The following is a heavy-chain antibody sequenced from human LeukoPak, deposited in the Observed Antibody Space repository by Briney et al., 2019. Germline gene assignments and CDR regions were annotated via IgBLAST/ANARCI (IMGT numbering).Heavy chain of an antibody. V-gene: IGHV3-30*04. J-gene: IGHJ4*02. CDR1: GFTFNSYA. CDR3: ARDPRYTYGFVFDY. D-gene: IGHD5-18*01. Sequence: GRSLRLTCAASGFTFNSYALHWARQAPGKGLEWVAVISLDGSNKYYSDSVKGRFTISRDNSKNTLYLHMNSLIPEDTAMYYCARDPRYTYGFVFDYWGQGTLVTVSP. CDR2: ISLDGSNK.